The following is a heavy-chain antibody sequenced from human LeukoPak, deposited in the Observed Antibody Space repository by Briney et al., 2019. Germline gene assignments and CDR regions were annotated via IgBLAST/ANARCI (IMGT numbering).Heavy chain of an antibody. Sequence: MTSETLSLTCTVSGGSINSRSYSWGWIRQPPGKGLEWIGVVSYSATNSYNPSLRSRITISIDTSKNQFSLRLTSVTAADTAVYFCARGDSSRSYPDYWGQGILVTVSS. D-gene: IGHD1-26*01. CDR3: ARGDSSRSYPDY. CDR2: VSYSATN. CDR1: GGSINSRSYS. V-gene: IGHV4-39*07. J-gene: IGHJ4*02.